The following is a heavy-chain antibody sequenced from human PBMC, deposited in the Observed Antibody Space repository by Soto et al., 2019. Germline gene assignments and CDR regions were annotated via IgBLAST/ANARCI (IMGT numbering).Heavy chain of an antibody. D-gene: IGHD3-10*01. CDR2: IYHTGDT. CDR1: SGPSRSHN. Sequence: QVQLQQSGPGLVKPSETLSLTCTVSSGPSRSHNWGWIRQSPGGGLEWVGYIYHTGDTSYTPSLSSRVTISADTSTNDIALTLRSVTAADTAVYYCVRQGIGDLHGLVDVWGQGTRVSVSS. J-gene: IGHJ6*02. CDR3: VRQGIGDLHGLVDV. V-gene: IGHV4-59*08.